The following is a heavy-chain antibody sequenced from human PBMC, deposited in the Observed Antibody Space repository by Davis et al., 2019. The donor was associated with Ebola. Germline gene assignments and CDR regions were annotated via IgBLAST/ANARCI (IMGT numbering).Heavy chain of an antibody. CDR3: ARGPSTGNSFSY. J-gene: IGHJ4*02. D-gene: IGHD6-13*01. V-gene: IGHV3-7*01. Sequence: GESLKISCAASGFIFSSYWMSWVRQAPGKGLEWVANIKQDGSEKYYVDSVEGRFTISRDNAKNSLYLQMNSLRAEDTAVYYCARGPSTGNSFSYWGQGTLVTVSS. CDR2: IKQDGSEK. CDR1: GFIFSSYW.